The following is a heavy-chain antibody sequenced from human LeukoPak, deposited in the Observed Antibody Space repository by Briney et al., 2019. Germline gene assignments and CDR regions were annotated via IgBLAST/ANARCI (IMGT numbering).Heavy chain of an antibody. J-gene: IGHJ4*02. CDR3: ARHGRYFDWLLSGRRTYSQGFDY. CDR2: INHSGST. D-gene: IGHD3-9*01. V-gene: IGHV4-34*01. Sequence: PSETLSLTCAVYGGSFSGYYWSWIRQPPGKRLEWIGEINHSGSTNYKPSLKSRVTISVDTSKNQFSLKLSSVTAADTAVYYCARHGRYFDWLLSGRRTYSQGFDYGGQGTMVTVSS. CDR1: GGSFSGYY.